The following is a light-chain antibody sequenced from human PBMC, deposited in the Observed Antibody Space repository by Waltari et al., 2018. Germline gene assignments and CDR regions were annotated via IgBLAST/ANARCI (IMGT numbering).Light chain of an antibody. V-gene: IGLV2-14*01. CDR1: SNVVGGYNS. J-gene: IGLJ2*01. CDR2: DVS. Sequence: QSALTQPASVSGSPGQSVTIFCAGTSNVVGGYNSVSWYQEHPGQAPRVIIYDVSDRPSGVSDRFSGSKSGNTASLTISGLQAEDEADYYCSSQSSNDVVLFGGGTKLTVL. CDR3: SSQSSNDVVL.